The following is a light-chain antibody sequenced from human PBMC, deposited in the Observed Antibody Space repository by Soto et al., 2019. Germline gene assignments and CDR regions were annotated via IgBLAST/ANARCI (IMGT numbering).Light chain of an antibody. CDR3: QQSYSTPRT. CDR1: QSISTY. CDR2: AAS. J-gene: IGKJ1*01. V-gene: IGKV1-39*01. Sequence: DIQMTQSPSSLAASVGDRVTISCRASQSISTYLSWYQQKPGKAPKLLIYAASIFQSGVPSRFSGSGSGTDFTLTISSLQPEDFATYYCQQSYSTPRTFGQGTKVEIK.